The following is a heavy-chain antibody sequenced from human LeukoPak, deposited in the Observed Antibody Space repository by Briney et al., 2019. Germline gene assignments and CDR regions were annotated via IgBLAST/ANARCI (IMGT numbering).Heavy chain of an antibody. Sequence: PGGSLRLSCAASGFPFSSYGMNWFRQAPGRGLEWVSYVSPRSSTIYHADSVKGRFTISRDNAKNSLYLQMNSLRAEDTAVYYCAREHTPYGSGCTAAYWGQGTLVTVSS. CDR2: VSPRSSTI. CDR3: AREHTPYGSGCTAAY. J-gene: IGHJ4*02. V-gene: IGHV3-48*01. CDR1: GFPFSSYG. D-gene: IGHD6-19*01.